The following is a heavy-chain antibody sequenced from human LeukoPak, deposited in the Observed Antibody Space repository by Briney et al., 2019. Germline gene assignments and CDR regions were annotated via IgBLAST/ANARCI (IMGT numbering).Heavy chain of an antibody. J-gene: IGHJ4*02. CDR1: GFTFNNYA. Sequence: SGGSQRLSCVASGFTFNNYAMSWVRQAPGRGLEWASSTAGSGISKDYADSVKGRFTISKDKSKNTLYLQMDNLRAEDTGVYFCARLPTFYYDSSGYHYDYWGQGTLVTVSS. CDR2: TAGSGISK. D-gene: IGHD3-22*01. CDR3: ARLPTFYYDSSGYHYDY. V-gene: IGHV3-23*01.